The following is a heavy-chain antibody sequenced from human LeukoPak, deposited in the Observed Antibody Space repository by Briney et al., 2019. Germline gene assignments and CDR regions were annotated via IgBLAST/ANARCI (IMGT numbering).Heavy chain of an antibody. Sequence: SVKVSCKASGGAFSSYAISWVRQAPGQGLEWMGRIIPILGIANYAQKFQGRVTITADKSTSTAYMELSSLRSEDTAVYYCARMTTVTQYYYYYYMDVWGKGTTVTVSS. J-gene: IGHJ6*03. CDR3: ARMTTVTQYYYYYYMDV. CDR2: IIPILGIA. V-gene: IGHV1-69*04. CDR1: GGAFSSYA. D-gene: IGHD4-11*01.